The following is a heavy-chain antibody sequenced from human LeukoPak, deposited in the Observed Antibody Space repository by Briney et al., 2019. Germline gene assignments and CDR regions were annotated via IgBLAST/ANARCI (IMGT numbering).Heavy chain of an antibody. CDR2: IYYSGST. CDR3: ARGQYGSGSYYNHFDY. D-gene: IGHD3-10*01. Sequence: NSSETLSLTCTVSGGSISSYYWSWIRQPPGKGLEWIGYIYYSGSTNYNPSLKSRVTISVDTSKNQFSLKLSSVTAADTAVYYCARGQYGSGSYYNHFDYWGQGTLVTVSS. V-gene: IGHV4-59*01. J-gene: IGHJ4*02. CDR1: GGSISSYY.